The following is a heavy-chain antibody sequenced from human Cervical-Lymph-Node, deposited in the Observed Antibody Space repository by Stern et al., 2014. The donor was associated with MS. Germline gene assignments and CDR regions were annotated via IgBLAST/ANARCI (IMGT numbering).Heavy chain of an antibody. CDR1: GFIFDDYG. CDR2: INYNSGSA. J-gene: IGHJ6*02. Sequence: EVQLVESGGGVVRPGGSLRLSCAASGFIFDDYGMSWVRQVPGQGPEWVSAINYNSGSADDAASVKGRFTISRDNAKKSLYLRMNSLRVEDTAVYHCARAFCTGGVCYSFPFYGMDVWGQGTTVTVSS. CDR3: ARAFCTGGVCYSFPFYGMDV. D-gene: IGHD2-8*02. V-gene: IGHV3-20*01.